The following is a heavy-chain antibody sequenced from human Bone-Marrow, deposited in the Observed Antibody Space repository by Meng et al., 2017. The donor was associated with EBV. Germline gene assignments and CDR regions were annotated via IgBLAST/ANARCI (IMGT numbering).Heavy chain of an antibody. D-gene: IGHD4-11*01. CDR1: GYTFTGHY. J-gene: IGHJ4*02. CDR3: ARASDYGNDLDY. Sequence: VQLVQSGAGVKKPGASVKVSCKASGYTFTGHYMHWVRQAPGQGLEWMGRIDPNSGGADYAQKFQGGVTMTRDTSISTFYMELSRLTSDDTAVYFCARASDYGNDLDYWGQGTLVTVSS. V-gene: IGHV1-2*06. CDR2: IDPNSGGA.